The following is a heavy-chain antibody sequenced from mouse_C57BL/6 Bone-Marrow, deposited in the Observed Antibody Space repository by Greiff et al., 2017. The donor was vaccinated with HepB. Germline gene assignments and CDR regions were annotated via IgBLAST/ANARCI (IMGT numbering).Heavy chain of an antibody. Sequence: QVQLQQPGAVLVKPGASVKLSCTASGYTFTSSWMHWVPQRPGRGLEWIGRIDPNSGGTKYNEKFKSKATLTVDKPSSTAYMQLSSLTSEDSAVYYCAIYYYGSSSYAMDYWGQGTSVTVSS. CDR1: GYTFTSSW. V-gene: IGHV1-72*01. D-gene: IGHD1-1*01. J-gene: IGHJ4*01. CDR2: IDPNSGGT. CDR3: AIYYYGSSSYAMDY.